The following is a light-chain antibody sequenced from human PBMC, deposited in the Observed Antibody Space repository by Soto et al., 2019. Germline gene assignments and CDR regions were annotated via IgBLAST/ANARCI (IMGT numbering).Light chain of an antibody. V-gene: IGKV1-5*03. CDR3: QQYGT. J-gene: IGKJ2*01. Sequence: DIQMTQSPSTLSASVGDRVTITCRARQSISSWLAWYQQKPGKAPKLLIYKASSLESGVPSRFSGSGSGTEFTLTISSLQPGDFASYYCQQYGTFGQGTKLEIQ. CDR1: QSISSW. CDR2: KAS.